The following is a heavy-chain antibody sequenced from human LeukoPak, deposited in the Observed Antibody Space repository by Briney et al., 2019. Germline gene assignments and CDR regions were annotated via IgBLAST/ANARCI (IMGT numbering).Heavy chain of an antibody. J-gene: IGHJ4*02. D-gene: IGHD3-22*01. CDR1: GFTFSSYS. CDR2: VNRFSSFI. Sequence: PGGSLRLSCAAAGFTFSSYSFNRVRQAPGKGREWVSSVNRFSSFISSADSVRRPFPISRPNADNSLYLQMNGLRAEDTGVSYCARLRRNSDTSGYYSYYDYWGQGTLVTVSS. V-gene: IGHV3-21*01. CDR3: ARLRRNSDTSGYYSYYDY.